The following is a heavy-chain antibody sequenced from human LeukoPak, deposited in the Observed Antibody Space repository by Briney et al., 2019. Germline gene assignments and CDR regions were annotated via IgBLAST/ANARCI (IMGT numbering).Heavy chain of an antibody. V-gene: IGHV3-30*02. J-gene: IGHJ4*02. Sequence: GGSLRLSCAASGFTFSSYGMHWVRQAPGKGLEWVAFIRYDGSNKYYADSVKGRFTISRDNSKNTLYLQMNSLRAEDTAVYYCAKDQYYDILTGAPPLDYWGQGTLVTVSS. D-gene: IGHD3-9*01. CDR1: GFTFSSYG. CDR3: AKDQYYDILTGAPPLDY. CDR2: IRYDGSNK.